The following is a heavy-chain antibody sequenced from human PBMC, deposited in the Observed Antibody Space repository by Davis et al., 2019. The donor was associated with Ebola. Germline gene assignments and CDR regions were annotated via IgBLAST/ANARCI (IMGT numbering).Heavy chain of an antibody. Sequence: AASVKVSCKASGNTFNTYGFSWVRQAPGQGLEWMGWIIGYNGNTNYAQKFQGRVTMTTDTSTSTVHMELRSLRSDDTAVYYCARDNSIWSGYYIDYWGQGTLVTVSS. CDR1: GNTFNTYG. V-gene: IGHV1-18*04. J-gene: IGHJ4*02. CDR3: ARDNSIWSGYYIDY. CDR2: IIGYNGNT. D-gene: IGHD3-3*01.